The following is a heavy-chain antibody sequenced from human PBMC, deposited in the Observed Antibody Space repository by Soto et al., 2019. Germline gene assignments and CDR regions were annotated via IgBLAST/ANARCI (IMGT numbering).Heavy chain of an antibody. CDR3: AKVDDYIWGSYRPFDY. CDR1: GFTFSSYA. CDR2: ISGSGGST. J-gene: IGHJ4*02. Sequence: GGSLRLSCAASGFTFSSYAMSWVRQAPGKGLEWVSAISGSGGSTYYADSVKGRFTISRDNSKNTLYLQMNSLRAEDTAVYYCAKVDDYIWGSYRPFDYWGQGTLVTVSS. V-gene: IGHV3-23*01. D-gene: IGHD3-16*02.